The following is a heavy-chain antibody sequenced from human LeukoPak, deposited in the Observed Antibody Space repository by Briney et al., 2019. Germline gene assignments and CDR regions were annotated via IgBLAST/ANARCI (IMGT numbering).Heavy chain of an antibody. V-gene: IGHV4-34*01. D-gene: IGHD3-10*01. Sequence: PSETLSLTCAVYGGSFSGYYWSWIRQPPGKGLEWIGEINHSGSTNYNPSLKSRVTISVDTSKNQFSLKLSSVTAADTAVYYCARLRGPIDYYGSGSYYNARGPFDYWGQGTLVTVSS. CDR1: GGSFSGYY. J-gene: IGHJ4*02. CDR2: INHSGST. CDR3: ARLRGPIDYYGSGSYYNARGPFDY.